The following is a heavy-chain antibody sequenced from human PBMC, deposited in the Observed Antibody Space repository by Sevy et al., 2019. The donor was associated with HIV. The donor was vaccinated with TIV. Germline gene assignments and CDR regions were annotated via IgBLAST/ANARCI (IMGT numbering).Heavy chain of an antibody. J-gene: IGHJ4*02. CDR3: ARAYDYLWGFDY. Sequence: SETLSLTCTVSGYSISSGYYWGWIRQPPGKGLEWIGSIYHSGSTYYNPSLKSRVTISVDTSKNQFSLKLSSVTAADTAVYYCARAYDYLWGFDYWGQGTLVTVS. CDR2: IYHSGST. CDR1: GYSISSGYY. D-gene: IGHD3-16*01. V-gene: IGHV4-38-2*02.